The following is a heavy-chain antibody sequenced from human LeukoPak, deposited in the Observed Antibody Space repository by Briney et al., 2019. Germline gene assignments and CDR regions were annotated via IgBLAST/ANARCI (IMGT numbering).Heavy chain of an antibody. J-gene: IGHJ4*02. V-gene: IGHV3-48*01. D-gene: IGHD2-2*01. CDR3: ARDLGRGDIVVVPAATLRGY. CDR2: ISSSSSTI. CDR1: GFTFGSYS. Sequence: GGSLRLSCAASGFTFGSYSMNWVRQAPGRGLGWVSYISSSSSTIYYADSVKGRFTISRDNAKNSLYMQMNSLRAEDTAVYYCARDLGRGDIVVVPAATLRGYWGQGTLVTVSS.